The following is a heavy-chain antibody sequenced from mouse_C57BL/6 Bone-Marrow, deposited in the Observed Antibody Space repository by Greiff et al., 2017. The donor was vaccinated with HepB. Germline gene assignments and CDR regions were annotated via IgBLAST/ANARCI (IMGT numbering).Heavy chain of an antibody. D-gene: IGHD1-1*02. Sequence: EVKLVESGGGLVQPGGSLKLSCAASGFTFSDYYMYWVRQTPEKRLEWVAYISNGGGSTYYPDTVKGRFTISRDNAKNTLYLQMSRLKSEDTAMYYCARQVDLGDYWGQGTSVTVSS. CDR2: ISNGGGST. V-gene: IGHV5-12*01. CDR1: GFTFSDYY. CDR3: ARQVDLGDY. J-gene: IGHJ4*01.